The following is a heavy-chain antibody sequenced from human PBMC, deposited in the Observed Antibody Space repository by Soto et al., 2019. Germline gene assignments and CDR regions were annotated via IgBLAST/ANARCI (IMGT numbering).Heavy chain of an antibody. CDR2: IYYSGST. J-gene: IGHJ4*02. V-gene: IGHV4-59*08. CDR3: ARSDYDFWSGYYSFSSYFDY. Sequence: PSETLSLTCTVSGGSISSYYWSWIRQPPGKGLEWIGYIYYSGSTNYNPSLKSQVTISVDTSKNQFSLKLSSVTAADTAVYYCARSDYDFWSGYYSFSSYFDYWGQGTLVTVSS. CDR1: GGSISSYY. D-gene: IGHD3-3*01.